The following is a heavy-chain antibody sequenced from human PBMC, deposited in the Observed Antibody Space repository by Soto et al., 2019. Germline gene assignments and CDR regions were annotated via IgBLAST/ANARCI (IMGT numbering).Heavy chain of an antibody. CDR3: ARASGRVDRDSSGPYYYYYYGMDV. CDR2: ISYDGSNK. D-gene: IGHD3-22*01. Sequence: PVGSLRLSCAASGFTFSSYAMHWVRQAPGKGLEWVAVISYDGSNKYYADSVKGRFTISRENAKNSLYLQMNSLSAGDTAVYYCARASGRVDRDSSGPYYYYYYGMDVWGQGTTVTVSS. V-gene: IGHV3-30*14. J-gene: IGHJ6*02. CDR1: GFTFSSYA.